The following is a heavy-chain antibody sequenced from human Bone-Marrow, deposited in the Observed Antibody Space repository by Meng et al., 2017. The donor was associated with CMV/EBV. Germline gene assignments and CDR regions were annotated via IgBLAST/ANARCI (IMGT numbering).Heavy chain of an antibody. Sequence: GGSLRLSCAASGFTFDDYAMYWVRQAPGKGLEWVSGISWNSGSIGYADSVKGRFPISRDNAKHSMYLQMNSLRAEDTALYYCAKGDTIFGHTSRVFGMDVWGQGTTVTVSS. D-gene: IGHD3-3*01. CDR1: GFTFDDYA. CDR3: AKGDTIFGHTSRVFGMDV. J-gene: IGHJ6*02. V-gene: IGHV3-9*01. CDR2: ISWNSGSI.